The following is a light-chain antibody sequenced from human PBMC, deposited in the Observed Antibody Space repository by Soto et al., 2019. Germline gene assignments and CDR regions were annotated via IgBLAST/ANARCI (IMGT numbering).Light chain of an antibody. V-gene: IGKV1-39*01. J-gene: IGKJ1*01. Sequence: DIQMTQSPSSLYASVGDSVTITCRASQSIISYLNWYQQKPGKAPKLLIYAASSLQSGVPSRFSGSGSGTDFTLTISSLQPEDFATYYCQQSYSTPWTFGQGTKVEIK. CDR2: AAS. CDR1: QSIISY. CDR3: QQSYSTPWT.